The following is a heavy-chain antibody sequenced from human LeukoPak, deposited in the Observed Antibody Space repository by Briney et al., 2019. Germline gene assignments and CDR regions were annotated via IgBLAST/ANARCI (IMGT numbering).Heavy chain of an antibody. CDR3: ARGRGGSGSYYSFDI. J-gene: IGHJ3*02. CDR2: IDSSASTI. D-gene: IGHD1-26*01. Sequence: GALRLSCVISGFIFSSYEMNWVRQAPGKGPEWVSYIDSSASTISYADSVKGRFTISRDNAKNSVYPQMHSLRAEDTAIYYCARGRGGSGSYYSFDIWGQGTKVTVSS. CDR1: GFIFSSYE. V-gene: IGHV3-48*03.